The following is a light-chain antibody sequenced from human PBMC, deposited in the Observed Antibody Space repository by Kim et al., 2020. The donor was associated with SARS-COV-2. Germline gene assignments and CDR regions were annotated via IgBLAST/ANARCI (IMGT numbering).Light chain of an antibody. CDR3: QRYYSPPWT. V-gene: IGKV3-20*01. CDR2: AAS. Sequence: LSPGERGPLSCRASQAIDNSYLAWYQQKPGQGPSLLIYAASRMATGVPDRFRGSGSGTDFSLTISGLEPGDSAVYFCQRYYSPPWTFGPGTKLEIK. J-gene: IGKJ1*01. CDR1: QAIDNSY.